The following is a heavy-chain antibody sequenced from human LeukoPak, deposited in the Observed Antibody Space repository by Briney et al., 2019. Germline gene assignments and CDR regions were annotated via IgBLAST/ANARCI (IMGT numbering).Heavy chain of an antibody. J-gene: IGHJ6*02. D-gene: IGHD5-18*01. CDR3: ARGHRGYGDMDV. V-gene: IGHV1-2*02. Sequence: ASVKVSCKASGYTFTGYYMHWVRQAPGQGLEWMGWINPNRGGTNYAQKFQGRVTMTRDTSISTAYMELSRLRSDDTAVYYCARGHRGYGDMDVWGQGTTVTVSS. CDR1: GYTFTGYY. CDR2: INPNRGGT.